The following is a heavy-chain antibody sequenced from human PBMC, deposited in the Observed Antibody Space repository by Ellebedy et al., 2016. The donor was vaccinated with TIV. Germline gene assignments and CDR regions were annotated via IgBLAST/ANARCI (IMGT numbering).Heavy chain of an antibody. D-gene: IGHD3-16*02. CDR3: ARNAWVDGYVWGSYRYFDY. V-gene: IGHV1-18*04. CDR2: ISAYNGNT. CDR1: GYTFTSYY. J-gene: IGHJ4*02. Sequence: ASVKVSCKASGYTFTSYYMHWVRQAPGQGLEWMGWISAYNGNTNYAQKLQGRVTMTTDTSTSTAYMELRSLRSDDTAVYYCARNAWVDGYVWGSYRYFDYWGQGTLVTVSS.